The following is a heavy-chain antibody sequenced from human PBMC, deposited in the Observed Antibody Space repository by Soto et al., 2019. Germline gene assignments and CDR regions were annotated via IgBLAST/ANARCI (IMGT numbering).Heavy chain of an antibody. J-gene: IGHJ4*02. CDR1: GDSISSYY. Sequence: PSETLSLTCAVSGDSISSYYCMWIRQPPGKGLESIGYLYYGRSANYNPSLKSRVTISVDTSKNQFSLKLSSVTAADTAVYYCARHCPDIVASITWGYYFDYWGQGTLVTVSS. CDR2: LYYGRSA. CDR3: ARHCPDIVASITWGYYFDY. D-gene: IGHD5-12*01. V-gene: IGHV4-59*08.